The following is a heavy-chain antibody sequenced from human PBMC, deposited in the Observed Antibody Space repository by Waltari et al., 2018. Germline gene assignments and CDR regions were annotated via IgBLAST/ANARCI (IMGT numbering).Heavy chain of an antibody. CDR2: ISYSGTT. CDR1: GDSISGSNYY. CDR3: VRPGSSVGWYYFDY. J-gene: IGHJ4*02. D-gene: IGHD6-19*01. V-gene: IGHV4-39*01. Sequence: QLQLQESGPGLVKPSETLSLTCTVSGDSISGSNYYWGWIRQPPGQGLEWIGSISYSGTTYCNPSLKSRFTMSVDTSKNQFSLNLSSVTAADTAVFYCVRPGSSVGWYYFDYWGQGTLVTVSS.